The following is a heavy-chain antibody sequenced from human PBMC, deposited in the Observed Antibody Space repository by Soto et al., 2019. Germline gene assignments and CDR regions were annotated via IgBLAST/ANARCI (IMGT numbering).Heavy chain of an antibody. CDR2: ISYDGSNK. Sequence: RLSCAASGFTFSSYAMHWVRQAPGKGLEWVAVISYDGSNKYYADSVKGRFTISRDNSKNTLYLQMNSLRAEDTAVYYCARDEEDYYYYGMDVWGQGTTVTVSS. CDR3: ARDEEDYYYYGMDV. J-gene: IGHJ6*02. CDR1: GFTFSSYA. V-gene: IGHV3-30-3*01.